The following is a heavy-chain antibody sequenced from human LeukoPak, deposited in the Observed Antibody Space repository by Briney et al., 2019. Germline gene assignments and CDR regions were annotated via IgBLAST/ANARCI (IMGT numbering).Heavy chain of an antibody. Sequence: GGSLRLSCAASGFTFDDYGMSWVRQAPGKGPEWVSGINLNGRSRGYADSVKGRSTISRDNAKNSLYLQMNSLRAEDTALYYCVRGITMMVDWGQGTLVTVSS. CDR3: VRGITMMVD. J-gene: IGHJ4*02. CDR1: GFTFDDYG. CDR2: INLNGRSR. V-gene: IGHV3-20*04. D-gene: IGHD3-22*01.